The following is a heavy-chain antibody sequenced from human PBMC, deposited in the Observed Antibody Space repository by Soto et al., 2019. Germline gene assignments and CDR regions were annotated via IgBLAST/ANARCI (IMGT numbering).Heavy chain of an antibody. Sequence: GGSLRLSCTASGFTFGDYAMSWFRQAPGKGLEWVVFIRSKAYGGTTEYAASVKGRFTISRDDSKSIAYLQMNSLKTEDTAVYYCTRGAHYDFWSGYYSISWFDPWGQGTLVTVSS. CDR3: TRGAHYDFWSGYYSISWFDP. J-gene: IGHJ5*02. V-gene: IGHV3-49*03. D-gene: IGHD3-3*01. CDR2: IRSKAYGGTT. CDR1: GFTFGDYA.